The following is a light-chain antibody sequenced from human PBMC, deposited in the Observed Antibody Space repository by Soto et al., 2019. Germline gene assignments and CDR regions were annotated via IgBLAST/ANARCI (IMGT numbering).Light chain of an antibody. Sequence: QSVLTQPPSASGSPGQSVTISCTGTSRDIGGYDFVSWYQQHPGEAPKLLIYDVIKRPSGVPDCFSGSKSGNTASLTVSGLQTDDEADYYCSSYGGSNNLLFGGGTKLTV. J-gene: IGLJ2*01. V-gene: IGLV2-8*01. CDR2: DVI. CDR1: SRDIGGYDF. CDR3: SSYGGSNNLL.